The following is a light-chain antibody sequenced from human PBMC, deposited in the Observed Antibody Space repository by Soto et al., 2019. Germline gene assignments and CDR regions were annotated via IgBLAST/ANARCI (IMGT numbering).Light chain of an antibody. CDR2: EVT. J-gene: IGLJ2*01. Sequence: QSVLTQPPSASGSPGQSVTISCAGSNSDIGASNSVSWYQQHPGEAPKLLISEVTKRPSGVPDRFSGSKSGNTASLTVSGLQAEDEADYYCGSKAGSNKHVVFGGGTKLTVL. V-gene: IGLV2-8*01. CDR1: NSDIGASNS. CDR3: GSKAGSNKHVV.